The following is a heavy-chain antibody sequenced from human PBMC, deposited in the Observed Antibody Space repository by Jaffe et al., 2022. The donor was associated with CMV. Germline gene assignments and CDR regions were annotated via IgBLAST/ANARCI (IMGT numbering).Heavy chain of an antibody. CDR1: GFTFSSYE. CDR2: ISSSGSTI. J-gene: IGHJ4*02. D-gene: IGHD4-17*01. CDR3: ARVRGTVTIVFDY. Sequence: EVQLVESGGGLVQPGGSLRLSCAASGFTFSSYEMNWVRQAPGKGLEWVSYISSSGSTIYYADSVKGRFTISRDNAKNSLYLQMNSLRAEDTAVYYCARVRGTVTIVFDYWGQGTLVTVSS. V-gene: IGHV3-48*03.